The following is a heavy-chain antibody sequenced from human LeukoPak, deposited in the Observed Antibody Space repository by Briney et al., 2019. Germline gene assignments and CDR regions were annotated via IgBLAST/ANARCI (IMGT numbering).Heavy chain of an antibody. CDR3: AKLDPILWFGEQNWFDP. CDR2: ISGSGGST. J-gene: IGHJ5*02. V-gene: IGHV3-23*01. Sequence: PGGSLRLSCAASGFTFSSYAMSWVRQAPGKGLEWVSAISGSGGSTYYADSVKGRFTISRDNSKNTLYLQMNSLRAEDTAVYYCAKLDPILWFGEQNWFDPWGQGTLVTVSS. CDR1: GFTFSSYA. D-gene: IGHD3-10*01.